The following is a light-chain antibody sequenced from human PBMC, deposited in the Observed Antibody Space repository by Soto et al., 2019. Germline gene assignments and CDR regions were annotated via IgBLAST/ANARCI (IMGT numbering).Light chain of an antibody. CDR1: SRDVGAYDY. Sequence: QSALTQPASVSGSPGQSITISCTGTSRDVGAYDYVSWYLQYPDKAPQLLIYYVDHRPSGVSSRFSGSKSGNTASLAISGPQAEDEGDYYCCSYADGSIYFFGTGTKV. CDR3: CSYADGSIYF. CDR2: YVD. J-gene: IGLJ1*01. V-gene: IGLV2-14*03.